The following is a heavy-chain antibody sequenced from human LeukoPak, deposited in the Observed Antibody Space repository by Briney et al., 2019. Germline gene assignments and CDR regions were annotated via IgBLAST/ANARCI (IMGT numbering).Heavy chain of an antibody. Sequence: SETLSLTCTVSGGSMSYFYWTWIRQPPGRGLEWIGYVYYSGSTTYNPSLKSRVTMSVDTSKSQFSLKLSSVTAADTAVYYCASLSYYDILTGPPRYWYFDLWGRGTLVTVSS. J-gene: IGHJ2*01. CDR3: ASLSYYDILTGPPRYWYFDL. CDR2: VYYSGST. V-gene: IGHV4-59*01. CDR1: GGSMSYFY. D-gene: IGHD3-9*01.